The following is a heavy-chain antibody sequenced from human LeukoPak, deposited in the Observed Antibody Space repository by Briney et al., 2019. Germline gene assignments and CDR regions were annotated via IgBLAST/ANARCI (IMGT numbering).Heavy chain of an antibody. D-gene: IGHD4-17*01. CDR3: ARDVSPFYGDYFRAWFDP. V-gene: IGHV3-21*01. J-gene: IGHJ5*02. CDR2: ISSGSSYI. CDR1: GFTFSSYS. Sequence: PGGSLRLSCAASGFTFSSYSMNWVRQAPGKGLEWVSSISSGSSYIYYADSVKGRFTISRDNAKNSLYLQMNSLRAEDTAVYYCARDVSPFYGDYFRAWFDPWGQGTLVTVSS.